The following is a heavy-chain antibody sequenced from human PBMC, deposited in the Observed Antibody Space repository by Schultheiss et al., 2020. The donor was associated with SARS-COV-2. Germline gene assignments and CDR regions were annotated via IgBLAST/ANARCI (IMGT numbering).Heavy chain of an antibody. CDR1: GGSISSSSYY. J-gene: IGHJ4*02. CDR2: INHSGST. V-gene: IGHV4-39*07. CDR3: ARASGV. D-gene: IGHD6-25*01. Sequence: SETLSLTCTVSGGSISSSSYYWGWIRQPPGKGLEWIGEINHSGSTYYNPSLKSRVTISVDTSKNQFSLKLSSVTAADTAVYYCARASGVWGQGTLVTVSS.